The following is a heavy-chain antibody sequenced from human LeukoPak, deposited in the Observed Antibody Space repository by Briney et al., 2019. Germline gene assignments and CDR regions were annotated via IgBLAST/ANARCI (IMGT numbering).Heavy chain of an antibody. V-gene: IGHV1-2*02. D-gene: IGHD3-22*01. Sequence: ASVKVSCKASGYTFTGYYMHWVRQAPGQGLEWMGWINPNSGGTNYAQKFQGRVTMTRDTSISTAYMELSRLRSDDTAVYYCAGNDYYDSSGYAYTVFDYWGQGTLVTVSS. CDR2: INPNSGGT. CDR3: AGNDYYDSSGYAYTVFDY. CDR1: GYTFTGYY. J-gene: IGHJ4*02.